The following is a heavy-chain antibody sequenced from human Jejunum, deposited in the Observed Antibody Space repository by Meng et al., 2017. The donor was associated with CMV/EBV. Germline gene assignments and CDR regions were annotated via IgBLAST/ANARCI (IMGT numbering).Heavy chain of an antibody. Sequence: VSLREPGPVLVKPSETLSLTCTVSGDSITGYYYNWIRQPAGKGLEWIGRVYTSGSTNYSPSLKSRVTMSVDTSMKQLSLKLTSVTAADTAVYYCARASNSAGWYGFDYWGQGTLVTVSS. J-gene: IGHJ4*02. V-gene: IGHV4-4*07. D-gene: IGHD6-19*01. CDR1: GDSITGYY. CDR3: ARASNSAGWYGFDY. CDR2: VYTSGST.